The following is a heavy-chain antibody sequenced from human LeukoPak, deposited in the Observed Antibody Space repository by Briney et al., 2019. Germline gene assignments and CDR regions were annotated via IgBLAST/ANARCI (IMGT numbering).Heavy chain of an antibody. V-gene: IGHV3-33*01. CDR2: IWYDGSNK. Sequence: PGRSLRLSCAASGFTFSSYGMLWVRPAPGKGLEWVAVIWYDGSNKYYADSVKGRFTISRDNSKNTLYLQMNSLRAEDTSVYYCARVGLSTFDYWGQGTLVTVFS. J-gene: IGHJ4*02. CDR1: GFTFSSYG. CDR3: ARVGLSTFDY. D-gene: IGHD5/OR15-5a*01.